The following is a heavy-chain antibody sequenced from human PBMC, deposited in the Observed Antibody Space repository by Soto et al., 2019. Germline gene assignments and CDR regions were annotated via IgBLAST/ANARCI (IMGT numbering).Heavy chain of an antibody. CDR1: GYTFTSYD. V-gene: IGHV1-8*01. CDR3: AREYRYDSSGGRFDP. J-gene: IGHJ5*02. D-gene: IGHD3-22*01. Sequence: ASVKVSCKASGYTFTSYDINWVLQATGQGLEWMGWMNPNSGNTGYAQKFQGRVTMTRNTSISTAYMELSSLRSEDTAVYYCAREYRYDSSGGRFDPWGQGTLVTVSS. CDR2: MNPNSGNT.